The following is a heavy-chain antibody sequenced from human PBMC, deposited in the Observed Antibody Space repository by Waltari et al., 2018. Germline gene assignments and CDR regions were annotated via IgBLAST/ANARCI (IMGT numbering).Heavy chain of an antibody. V-gene: IGHV3-15*01. Sequence: QLVQSGCGLVSLGESLRLSCVGFVYPLHDARMSWGRQAPAKGLEWVGRIKREVDGGTAEYIESVKDRFTISRDDTKNTLYLQMNSLKSEDSAVYFCVRESYGNDIWGQGTLVTVSS. CDR3: VRESYGNDI. J-gene: IGHJ4*02. CDR2: IKREVDGGTA. CDR1: VYPLHDAR. D-gene: IGHD4-17*01.